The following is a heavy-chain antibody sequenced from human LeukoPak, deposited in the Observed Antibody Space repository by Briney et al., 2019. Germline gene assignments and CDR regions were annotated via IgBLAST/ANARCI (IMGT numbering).Heavy chain of an antibody. D-gene: IGHD3-3*01. CDR3: ARVPAYYDFWSGYYTGTYFDY. Sequence: SETLSLTCAVYGGSFSGYYWSWIRQPPWKGLEWIGEINHSGSTNYNPSLKSRVTISVDTSKNQFSLKLSSVTAADTAVYYCARVPAYYDFWSGYYTGTYFDYWAQGTLVTVSS. CDR1: GGSFSGYY. J-gene: IGHJ4*02. CDR2: INHSGST. V-gene: IGHV4-34*01.